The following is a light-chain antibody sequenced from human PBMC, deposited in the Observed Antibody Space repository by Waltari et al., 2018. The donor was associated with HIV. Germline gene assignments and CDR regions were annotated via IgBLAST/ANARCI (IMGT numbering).Light chain of an antibody. CDR2: WAS. V-gene: IGKV4-1*01. Sequence: DILMTQSPDSLAASLGERATLNCKSRQTLLYSSNNKNYLAWYQHKPGQPPKLLIYWASTRQSGVPDRFSGSGSGTNFTLTINRLQTEDVATYYCQQYYRTPLTFGGGTKVGLK. CDR3: QQYYRTPLT. J-gene: IGKJ4*01. CDR1: QTLLYSSNNKNY.